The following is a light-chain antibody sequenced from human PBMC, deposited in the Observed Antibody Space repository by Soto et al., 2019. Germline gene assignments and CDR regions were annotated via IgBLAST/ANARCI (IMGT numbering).Light chain of an antibody. CDR1: SSDVGGHNY. CDR3: SSYTSSGV. Sequence: QSALTQPASVSGSPGQSIAISCTGTSSDVGGHNYVSWYQQHPGKAPKLMIYEVSNRPSGVSNRFSGSKSGNTASLTISGLQAEAEADYYCSSYTSSGVFGTGTKLTVL. V-gene: IGLV2-14*01. J-gene: IGLJ1*01. CDR2: EVS.